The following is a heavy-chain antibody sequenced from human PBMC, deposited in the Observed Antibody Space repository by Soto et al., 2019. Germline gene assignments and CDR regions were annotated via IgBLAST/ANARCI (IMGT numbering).Heavy chain of an antibody. CDR2: ISRDGGTK. J-gene: IGHJ4*02. Sequence: QVQLVESGGGVVQPGRSLRLSFAVSGFTVSTYGMHWVRQAPGKGLEWVAVISRDGGTKYYADTVKGRFTISRDNSRNTLFLEVNSLRCDARAVYYCTGEVESGYWGQGTLVTVSS. V-gene: IGHV3-30*03. CDR1: GFTVSTYG. CDR3: TGEVESGY. D-gene: IGHD4-17*01.